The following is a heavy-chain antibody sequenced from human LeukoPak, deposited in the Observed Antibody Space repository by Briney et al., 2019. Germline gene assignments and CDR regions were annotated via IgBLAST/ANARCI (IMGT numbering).Heavy chain of an antibody. V-gene: IGHV5-10-1*01. CDR1: GYSFTTYW. Sequence: GESLKISCKVSGYSFTTYWISWVRQMPGKGLEWMGRIDPSDSYTDYAPSFQGHVTISADRSLSTAYLQWYSLKASDTAMYYCARHAYYYDSSGYYPDYWGQGTLVTVSS. CDR3: ARHAYYYDSSGYYPDY. CDR2: IDPSDSYT. J-gene: IGHJ4*02. D-gene: IGHD3-22*01.